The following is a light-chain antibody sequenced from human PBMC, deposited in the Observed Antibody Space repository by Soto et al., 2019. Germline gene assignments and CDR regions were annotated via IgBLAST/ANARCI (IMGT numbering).Light chain of an antibody. CDR2: GTS. CDR1: QSVSSSF. V-gene: IGKV3-20*01. Sequence: EIVLTQSPDTLSLSPGERGTLSCRASQSVSSSFLAWYQQRPGQAPRLLIFGTSNRAPGTSDRFSGSGSGTDFTLTISRLEPEDVAVYYCQHYGDSSWTVGQGTKVDIK. CDR3: QHYGDSSWT. J-gene: IGKJ1*01.